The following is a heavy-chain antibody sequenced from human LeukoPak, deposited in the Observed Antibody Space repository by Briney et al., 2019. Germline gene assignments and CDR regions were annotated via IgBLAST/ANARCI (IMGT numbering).Heavy chain of an antibody. CDR1: GYTFTSYT. CDR2: IDTGNGNT. D-gene: IGHD3-22*01. V-gene: IGHV1-3*04. J-gene: IGHJ4*02. CDR3: ARFKITYYDSSGYQGDY. Sequence: GASVKVSCKASGYTFTSYTMHWVRQAPGQRLEWMGWIDTGNGNTRYSQKFQGRVTITRDTSASTAYMELSSLRSEDTAVYYCARFKITYYDSSGYQGDYWGQGTLVTVSS.